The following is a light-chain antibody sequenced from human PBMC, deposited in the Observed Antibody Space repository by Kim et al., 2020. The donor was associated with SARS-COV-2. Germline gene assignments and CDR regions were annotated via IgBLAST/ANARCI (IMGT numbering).Light chain of an antibody. CDR2: QDR. Sequence: SYELTQPPSVSVSPGQTASITCSGDKLGDKYACWYQQKPGQSPVLVIYQDRNRPSGIPERFSGSNSGNTATLTISGTQPMDEADYYCQAWDSRTGVFGGGTQLTVL. CDR1: KLGDKY. V-gene: IGLV3-1*01. J-gene: IGLJ3*02. CDR3: QAWDSRTGV.